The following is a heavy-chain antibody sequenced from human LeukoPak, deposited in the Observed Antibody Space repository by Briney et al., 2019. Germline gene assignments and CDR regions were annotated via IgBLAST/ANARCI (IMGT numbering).Heavy chain of an antibody. CDR2: ISSSSSYI. V-gene: IGHV3-21*01. CDR1: GFTFSSYS. D-gene: IGHD4-17*01. Sequence: GGSLRLSCAASGFTFSSYSMTWVRQAPGKGLEWVSSISSSSSYIYYADSVKGRFTFSRDNAKNSLYLQMNSLRAEDTAVYYCATYTTVATSPSSINDYWGQGTLVTVSS. CDR3: ATYTTVATSPSSINDY. J-gene: IGHJ4*02.